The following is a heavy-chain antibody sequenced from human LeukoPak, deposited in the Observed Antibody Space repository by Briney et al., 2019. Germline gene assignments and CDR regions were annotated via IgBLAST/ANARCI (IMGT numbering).Heavy chain of an antibody. CDR2: MNPNSGNT. D-gene: IGHD2-15*01. CDR1: GYTFTSYD. J-gene: IGHJ5*02. Sequence: ASVKVSCKASGYTFTSYDINWVRQATGQGLEWMGWMNPNSGNTGYAQKFQGRVTMTRNTSISTAYMELSSLRSEDTAVYYCARRYCSGGSCYLFWFDPWGQGTLVTVSS. V-gene: IGHV1-8*01. CDR3: ARRYCSGGSCYLFWFDP.